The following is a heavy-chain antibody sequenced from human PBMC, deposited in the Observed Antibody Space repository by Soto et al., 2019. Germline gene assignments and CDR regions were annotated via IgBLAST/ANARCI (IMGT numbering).Heavy chain of an antibody. CDR3: AKERLARGFDY. Sequence: EVQLLDSGGGLVQPGGSLRLSCEASGFTFSNYAMNWVRQAPGKGLEWVLGISGGGDNTYYADSVKGRFTISRDNYKNTVSLQMNSLRAEDTAVYYCAKERLARGFDYWGQGTLVTVSS. CDR2: ISGGGDNT. J-gene: IGHJ4*02. V-gene: IGHV3-23*01. CDR1: GFTFSNYA.